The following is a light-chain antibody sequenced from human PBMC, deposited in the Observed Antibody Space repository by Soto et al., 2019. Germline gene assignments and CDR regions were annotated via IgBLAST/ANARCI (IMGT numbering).Light chain of an antibody. Sequence: VIWLNQSPSLLSASTGDRLTISCRTSQGIMTDLAWYQQKPGKAPEIMIYAASALQSGVLSMFSGSGAGADCTLSISCLQSEDVDTYSCQQYYSFPPTFGQGTKVDIK. J-gene: IGKJ1*01. V-gene: IGKV1D-8*01. CDR3: QQYYSFPPT. CDR2: AAS. CDR1: QGIMTD.